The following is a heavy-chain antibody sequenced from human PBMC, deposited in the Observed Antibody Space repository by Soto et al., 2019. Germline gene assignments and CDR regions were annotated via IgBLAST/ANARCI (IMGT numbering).Heavy chain of an antibody. D-gene: IGHD3-9*01. J-gene: IGHJ4*02. CDR2: VYYSGST. V-gene: IGHV4-39*01. CDR3: GRLEGLATISYYFDS. Sequence: SETLSLTCTVSGGSVSSSSYYWVWVRQPPGKGLEWIGSVYYSGSTYYNPSLESRVTISVDKSKNQFSLKLMSLSAADTAVSYCGRLEGLATISYYFDSWGQGALVTVST. CDR1: GGSVSSSSYY.